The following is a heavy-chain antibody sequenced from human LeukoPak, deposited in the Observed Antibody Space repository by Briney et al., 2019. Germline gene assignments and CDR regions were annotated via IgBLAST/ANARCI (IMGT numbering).Heavy chain of an antibody. CDR3: ARDPSPRLNYDFWSGYSPSYYYMDV. J-gene: IGHJ6*03. CDR2: IYHSGST. Sequence: SETLSLTCAVSGVSLSGYYWGWIRQTPGKGLEWIGEIYHSGSTNYNPSLKSRVTISVDKSKNQFSLKLSSVTAADTAVYYCARDPSPRLNYDFWSGYSPSYYYMDVWGKGTTVTVSS. D-gene: IGHD3-3*01. V-gene: IGHV4-34*01. CDR1: GVSLSGYY.